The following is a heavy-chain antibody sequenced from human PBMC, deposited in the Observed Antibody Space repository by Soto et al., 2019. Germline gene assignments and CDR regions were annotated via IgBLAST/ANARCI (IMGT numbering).Heavy chain of an antibody. J-gene: IGHJ4*02. Sequence: QITLKESGPTLEKPTQTLTLTCTFSGFSLNTNAVGVAWIRQPPGKALEWLALLYWDDDKRYSPSLKSRLTITTDTSKNQVVLTMTNMDPEDTATYYCAHRRVRDSSGENFDSWGQGTLVTVSS. CDR3: AHRRVRDSSGENFDS. CDR1: GFSLNTNAVG. V-gene: IGHV2-5*02. D-gene: IGHD6-19*01. CDR2: LYWDDDK.